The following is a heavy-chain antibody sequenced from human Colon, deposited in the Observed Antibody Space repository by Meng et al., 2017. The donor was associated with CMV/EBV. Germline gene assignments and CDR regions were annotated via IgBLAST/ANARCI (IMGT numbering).Heavy chain of an antibody. D-gene: IGHD3-16*01. Sequence: GGSLRLSCTASGFTFSTYDFHWVRQPTGKGLEWVSSIGTVGDTYSIGSVKGRFTISRDNAKNSLYLQMNSLRAEDTAVYYCARDLGGSHYFDYWGQGTLVTVSS. J-gene: IGHJ4*02. CDR3: ARDLGGSHYFDY. CDR2: IGTVGDT. CDR1: GFTFSTYD. V-gene: IGHV3-13*01.